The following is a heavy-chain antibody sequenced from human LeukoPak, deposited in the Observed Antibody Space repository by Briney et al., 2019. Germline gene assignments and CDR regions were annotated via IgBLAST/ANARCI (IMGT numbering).Heavy chain of an antibody. CDR3: ARDGIGDHFWSLFDY. CDR2: ISGNNGNT. J-gene: IGHJ4*02. V-gene: IGHV1-18*01. CDR1: GYTFTSYG. D-gene: IGHD3-3*02. Sequence: ASVKVSCKASGYTFTSYGISWVRQAPGQGLEWMGWISGNNGNTNYEQKFQGRVTMTTDTSTSTAYMELRSLRSDDSAVYYCARDGIGDHFWSLFDYWGQGTLVTVSS.